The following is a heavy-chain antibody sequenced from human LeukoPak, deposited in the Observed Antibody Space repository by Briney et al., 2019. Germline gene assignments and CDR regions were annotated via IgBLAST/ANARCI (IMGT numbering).Heavy chain of an antibody. CDR3: ARGHGLLWFGELLANYYYMDV. CDR2: INHSGST. J-gene: IGHJ6*03. Sequence: SETLSLTXAVYGGSFSGYYWSWIRQPPGKGLEWIGEINHSGSTNYNPSLKSRVTISEDTSKNQFSLKLGSVTAADTAVYYCARGHGLLWFGELLANYYYMDVWGKGTTVTVSS. V-gene: IGHV4-34*01. CDR1: GGSFSGYY. D-gene: IGHD3-10*01.